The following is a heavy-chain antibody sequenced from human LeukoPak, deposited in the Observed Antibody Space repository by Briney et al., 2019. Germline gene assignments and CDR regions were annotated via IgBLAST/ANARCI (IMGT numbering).Heavy chain of an antibody. Sequence: SETLSLTCTVSGASISSYYWSWIRQPPGKGLEWIGYIYDSGSTNYNPSLKSRVTISVDTSKNQFSLKVSSVTAADTAVYYCARVFDSGSQAYFYYMDVWGKGTTVTIFS. CDR2: IYDSGST. J-gene: IGHJ6*03. CDR3: ARVFDSGSQAYFYYMDV. D-gene: IGHD3-10*01. V-gene: IGHV4-59*01. CDR1: GASISSYY.